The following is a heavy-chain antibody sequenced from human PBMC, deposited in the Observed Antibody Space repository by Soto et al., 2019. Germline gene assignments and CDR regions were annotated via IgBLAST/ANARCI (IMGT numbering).Heavy chain of an antibody. J-gene: IGHJ6*02. CDR3: AIDLTRFDGGWWTGAPYGMDV. CDR2: IWYDGSNK. CDR1: GFTFSSYG. D-gene: IGHD2-8*02. V-gene: IGHV3-33*01. Sequence: GGSLRLSCAASGFTFSSYGMHWVRQAPGKGLEWVAVIWYDGSNKYYADSVKGRFTISRDNSKNTLYLQMNSLRAEDTAMTVRAIDLTRFDGGWWTGAPYGMDVWGQGTTVTVSS.